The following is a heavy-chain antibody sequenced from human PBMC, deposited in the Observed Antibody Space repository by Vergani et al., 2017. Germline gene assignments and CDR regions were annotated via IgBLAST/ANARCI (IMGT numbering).Heavy chain of an antibody. Sequence: EVQLVESGGGLVPPGRSLRLSCAASGFTFDDYAMHWVRQAPGKGLEWVSGISWNSGSIGYAVSVKGRFTISRDNAKNSLYLQMNSLRAEDTALYYCAKDHYDFWSGYPNLSPFDLWGRGTLVTVSS. D-gene: IGHD3-3*01. J-gene: IGHJ2*01. CDR3: AKDHYDFWSGYPNLSPFDL. V-gene: IGHV3-9*01. CDR2: ISWNSGSI. CDR1: GFTFDDYA.